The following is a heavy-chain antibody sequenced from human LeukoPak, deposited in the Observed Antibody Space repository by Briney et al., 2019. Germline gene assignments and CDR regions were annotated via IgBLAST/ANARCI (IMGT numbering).Heavy chain of an antibody. J-gene: IGHJ6*02. CDR3: AKDLSSYYYDSSGYYYGWNYYYGMDV. CDR1: GFTVSSNY. CDR2: IYSGGST. D-gene: IGHD3-22*01. V-gene: IGHV3-53*05. Sequence: PGGSLRLSCAASGFTVSSNYMSWVRQAPGKGLEWVSVIYSGGSTYYADSVKGRFTISGDNSKNTLYLQMNSLRAEDTAVYYCAKDLSSYYYDSSGYYYGWNYYYGMDVWGQGTTVTVSS.